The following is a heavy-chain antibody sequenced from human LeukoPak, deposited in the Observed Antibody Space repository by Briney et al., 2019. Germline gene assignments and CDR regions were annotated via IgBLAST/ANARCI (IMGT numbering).Heavy chain of an antibody. CDR2: ISGSGGST. D-gene: IGHD2-2*01. CDR1: GFTFSSYA. J-gene: IGHJ4*02. CDR3: AKDGETYCSSTSCKPDY. V-gene: IGHV3-23*01. Sequence: PGGSLRLSCAASGFTFSSYAMSWVRQAPGKGLEWVSAISGSGGSTYYADSVKGRFTISRDNSKNTLHLQMNSLRAEDTAVYYCAKDGETYCSSTSCKPDYWGQGTLVTVSS.